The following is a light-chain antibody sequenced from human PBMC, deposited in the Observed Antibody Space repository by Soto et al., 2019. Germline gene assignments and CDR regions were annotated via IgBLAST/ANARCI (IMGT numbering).Light chain of an antibody. CDR2: DVS. Sequence: EIVLTQSPATLSLSPGERATLSCRASQSVSSSLAWYQQKPGQAPRLLIYDVSNRATGIPARFSGSGSGTDFTLIISSLEPEDFAVYYCQQRSNWPPTFGQGTRLEMK. V-gene: IGKV3-11*01. J-gene: IGKJ5*01. CDR1: QSVSSS. CDR3: QQRSNWPPT.